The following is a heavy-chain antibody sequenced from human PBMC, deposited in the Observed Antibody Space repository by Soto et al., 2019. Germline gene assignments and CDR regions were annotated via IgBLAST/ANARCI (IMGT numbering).Heavy chain of an antibody. V-gene: IGHV1-8*01. J-gene: IGHJ4*02. Sequence: ASVKVSCKASGYTFTSYDINWVRQATGQGLEWMGWMNPNSGNTGYAQKFQGRVTMTRNTSISTAYMELSSLRSEDTAVYYCARKRMTTVAHFDYWGQGTLVTVSS. D-gene: IGHD4-17*01. CDR2: MNPNSGNT. CDR1: GYTFTSYD. CDR3: ARKRMTTVAHFDY.